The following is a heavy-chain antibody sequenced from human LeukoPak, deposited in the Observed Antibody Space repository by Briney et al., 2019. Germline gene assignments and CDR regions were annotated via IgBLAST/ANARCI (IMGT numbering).Heavy chain of an antibody. J-gene: IGHJ4*02. CDR3: ARALLWFGELLWAYYFDY. CDR2: IYPGDSDT. CDR1: GYSFTSYW. D-gene: IGHD3-10*01. V-gene: IGHV5-51*01. Sequence: GESLKISCKGSGYSFTSYWIGWVRQMPGKGLEWMGIIYPGDSDTRYSTSFQGQVTISADKSISTAYLQWSSLKASDTAMYYCARALLWFGELLWAYYFDYWGQGTLVTVSS.